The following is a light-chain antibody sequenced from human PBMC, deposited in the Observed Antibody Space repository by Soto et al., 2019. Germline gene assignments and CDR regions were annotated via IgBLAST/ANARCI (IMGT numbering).Light chain of an antibody. CDR1: SSDVGGSNF. V-gene: IGLV2-14*03. CDR2: DVA. J-gene: IGLJ1*01. Sequence: QSALTQPASVSASPGQSITISCTGTSSDVGGSNFVSWYQQHPGKPPKLIIYDVATRPSGVSNRFSGSKSGSTASLIISRLQTEDEADYYCVSLTSSTTNVFGSGTKLTVL. CDR3: VSLTSSTTNV.